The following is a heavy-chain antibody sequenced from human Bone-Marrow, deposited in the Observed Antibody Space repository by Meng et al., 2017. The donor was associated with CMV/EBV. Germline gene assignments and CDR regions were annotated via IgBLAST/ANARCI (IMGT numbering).Heavy chain of an antibody. V-gene: IGHV3-20*04. CDR3: ARRVAGGAIDY. D-gene: IGHD6-19*01. J-gene: IGHJ4*02. Sequence: GESLKISCAASGFTFDDYGMSWVRQAPGKGLEWVSGIHWNGGSPGYADSVKGSFTISRDNAKNSLYLQMNSLRAEDTALYYCARRVAGGAIDYWGQGTLVTVYS. CDR2: IHWNGGSP. CDR1: GFTFDDYG.